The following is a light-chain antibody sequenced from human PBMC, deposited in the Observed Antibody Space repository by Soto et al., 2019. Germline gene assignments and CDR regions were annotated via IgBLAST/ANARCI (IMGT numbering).Light chain of an antibody. V-gene: IGLV2-14*01. Sequence: QSALTQPASVSGSPGQSITISCTGTSSDIGDYNYVSWYQQHPGEAPKLMIFEVSNRPSGVSNRFSGSKSGNTASLTISGLQAEDEADYYCSSYTSSSTRVFGTGTKVTVL. CDR1: SSDIGDYNY. CDR3: SSYTSSSTRV. CDR2: EVS. J-gene: IGLJ1*01.